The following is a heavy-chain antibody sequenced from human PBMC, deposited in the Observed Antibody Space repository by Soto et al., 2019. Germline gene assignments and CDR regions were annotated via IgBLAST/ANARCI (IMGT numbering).Heavy chain of an antibody. CDR1: GGTFSSCT. Sequence: GAAVKVSCKASGGTFSSCTISWVRQAPGQGLEWMGRSIPILGIANYAQKFQGRVTITADKSTSKAYMELSSLRSEDTAVSYCARGSSIAGLYYGMDAWGQGPPVTLS. D-gene: IGHD6-6*01. V-gene: IGHV1-69*02. CDR2: SIPILGIA. J-gene: IGHJ6*02. CDR3: ARGSSIAGLYYGMDA.